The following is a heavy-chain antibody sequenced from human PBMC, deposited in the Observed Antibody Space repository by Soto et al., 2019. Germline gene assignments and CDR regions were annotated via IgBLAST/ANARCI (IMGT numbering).Heavy chain of an antibody. CDR1: GGSFSGYY. J-gene: IGHJ6*04. D-gene: IGHD2-15*01. CDR3: ARGQLPGGGSCYPDV. CDR2: INDSGST. V-gene: IGHV4-34*01. Sequence: PSETLSLTCAVYGGSFSGYYWGWIRQPPGKGLEWIAEINDSGSTNYNPSLKSRVTISADTSKNQFSLRLSSVTAADTAVYYCARGQLPGGGSCYPDVWGKGTTVTVSS.